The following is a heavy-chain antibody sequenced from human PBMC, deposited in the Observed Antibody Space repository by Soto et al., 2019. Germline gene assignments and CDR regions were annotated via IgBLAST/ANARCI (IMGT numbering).Heavy chain of an antibody. D-gene: IGHD2-8*02. CDR2: INHSGST. J-gene: IGHJ4*02. Sequence: QVQLQQWGAGLLKPSETLSLTCAVYGGSFSGYYWTWIRQPPGTGLEWIGEINHSGSTNYNPSLKSRVSISVDTSKYQFPLKLTSVTAADTAVYYCARDKITGLFDYWGQGTLVTVSS. CDR3: ARDKITGLFDY. V-gene: IGHV4-34*01. CDR1: GGSFSGYY.